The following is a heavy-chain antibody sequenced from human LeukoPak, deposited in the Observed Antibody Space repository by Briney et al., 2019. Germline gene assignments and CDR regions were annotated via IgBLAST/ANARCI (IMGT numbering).Heavy chain of an antibody. V-gene: IGHV4-4*02. CDR3: ASGLGYSSSWYGFDY. Sequence: SGTLSLTCAVSGGSINSNNWWSWVRQPPGKGLEWFGEIYHSGSTNYNPSLKSRVTISVDKSKNQFSLKLSSVTAADTAVYYCASGLGYSSSWYGFDYWGQGTLVTVSS. D-gene: IGHD6-13*01. J-gene: IGHJ4*02. CDR1: GGSINSNNW. CDR2: IYHSGST.